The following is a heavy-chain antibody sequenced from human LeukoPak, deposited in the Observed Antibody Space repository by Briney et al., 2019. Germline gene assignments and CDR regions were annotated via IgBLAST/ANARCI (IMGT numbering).Heavy chain of an antibody. J-gene: IGHJ4*02. CDR3: ASQGVVARRGVDY. CDR1: GGSISSGGYS. D-gene: IGHD6-6*01. Sequence: SETLSLTCTVSGGSISSGGYSWSWLRQHPGKGLEWIGYIYYRGSTYYNPSLKSRVTISVDTSKNQFSLKLSSVTAADTAVYYCASQGVVARRGVDYWGQGTLVTVSS. CDR2: IYYRGST. V-gene: IGHV4-31*03.